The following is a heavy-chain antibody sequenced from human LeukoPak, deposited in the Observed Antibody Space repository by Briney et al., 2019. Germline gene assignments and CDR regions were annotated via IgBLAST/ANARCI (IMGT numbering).Heavy chain of an antibody. CDR2: IYYSGST. Sequence: SQTLSLTCTVSGGSISSYYWSWIRQPPGKGLEWIGYIYYSGSTNYNPSLKSRVTISVDTSKNQFSLKLSSVTAADTAVYYCARGHYDFWSGYSDAFDIWGQGTMVTVSS. J-gene: IGHJ3*02. CDR3: ARGHYDFWSGYSDAFDI. D-gene: IGHD3-3*01. V-gene: IGHV4-59*01. CDR1: GGSISSYY.